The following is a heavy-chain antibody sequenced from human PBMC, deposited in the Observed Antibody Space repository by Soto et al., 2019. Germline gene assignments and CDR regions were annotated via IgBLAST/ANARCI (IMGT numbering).Heavy chain of an antibody. D-gene: IGHD6-25*01. CDR2: INSDGSST. CDR1: GFTFSSYW. Sequence: EVQLVESGGGLVQPGGSLRLSCAASGFTFSSYWMHWVRQAPGKGLVWVSRINSDGSSTSYADSVKGRFTISRDNAKNTRYLKMNSLRAEDTGVYYCARGYSSGWLNYYYVMDVWGQGTTVTVPS. CDR3: ARGYSSGWLNYYYVMDV. J-gene: IGHJ6*02. V-gene: IGHV3-74*01.